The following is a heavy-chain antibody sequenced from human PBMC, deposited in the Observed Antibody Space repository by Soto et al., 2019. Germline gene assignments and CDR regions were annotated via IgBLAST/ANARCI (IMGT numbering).Heavy chain of an antibody. D-gene: IGHD2-2*01. CDR3: ARARYSSRWGTFDS. V-gene: IGHV1-69*01. CDR2: IFPNVGTA. CDR1: GGTFSTNE. Sequence: QAHLVQSGAEVKKPGSSVEISCKASGGTFSTNEINWMRQAPGQGLEWMGRIFPNVGTADYAQKFQGRLTIIADESTSTVYMELGSLISAETAVYFCARARYSSRWGTFDSWGQGTQVAVSS. J-gene: IGHJ5*02.